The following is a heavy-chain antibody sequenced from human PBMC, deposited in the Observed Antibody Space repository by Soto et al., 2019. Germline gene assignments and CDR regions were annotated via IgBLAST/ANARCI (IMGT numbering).Heavy chain of an antibody. V-gene: IGHV3-21*01. CDR2: ISSSSSYI. CDR1: GFTFSSYS. J-gene: IGHJ6*03. D-gene: IGHD3-3*01. CDR3: AREQTIFGEGDYMDV. Sequence: EVQLVESGGGLVKPGGSLRLSCAAAGFTFSSYSINWVRQAPGKGLEWVSSISSSSSYIYYADSVKGRFTISRDNAKNSLYLQMNSLRAEDTAVYYCAREQTIFGEGDYMDVWGKGTTDTVSS.